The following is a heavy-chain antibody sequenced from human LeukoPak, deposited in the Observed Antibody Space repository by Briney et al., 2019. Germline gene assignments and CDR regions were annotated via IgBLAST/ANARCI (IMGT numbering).Heavy chain of an antibody. Sequence: PSETLSLTCAVQGASLRGSYWSWIRQPPGRGLQWIGQIDHSGSTHSIPSLKSRVTISLDTSQSQVSLKVNSVTAADTAVYFCARGGNGWYFDLWGRGTLVTVSS. J-gene: IGHJ2*01. V-gene: IGHV4-34*01. CDR2: IDHSGST. CDR1: GASLRGSY. CDR3: ARGGNGWYFDL. D-gene: IGHD1-14*01.